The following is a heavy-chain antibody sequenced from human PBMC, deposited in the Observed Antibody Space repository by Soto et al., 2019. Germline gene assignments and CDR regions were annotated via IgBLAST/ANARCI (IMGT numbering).Heavy chain of an antibody. J-gene: IGHJ6*02. CDR1: GFTFSSYG. CDR2: ISYDGSKE. D-gene: IGHD3-10*01. CDR3: AKDLRLWSKDYYYYGMDV. V-gene: IGHV3-30*18. Sequence: QVQLVESGGGVVQPGRCLRLSCAASGFTFSSYGMHWVRQAPGKGLALVAVISYDGSKEFYADSVKGRFTISRDNSKNTLYLQMNSLRAEYTAVYYCAKDLRLWSKDYYYYGMDVWGQGTTVTVSS.